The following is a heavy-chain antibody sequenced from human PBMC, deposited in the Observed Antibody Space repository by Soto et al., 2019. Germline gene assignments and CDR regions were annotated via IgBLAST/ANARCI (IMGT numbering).Heavy chain of an antibody. CDR2: ISAYNGNT. Sequence: ASVKVSCKASGYTFTSYGISWVRQAPGQGLEWMGWISAYNGNTNYAQKIQGRVTMTTDTSTSTAYMELRSLRSDDTAVYYCARDSGPYYDFWSGPRWYFDYWGQGTLVTVSS. V-gene: IGHV1-18*01. D-gene: IGHD3-3*01. J-gene: IGHJ4*02. CDR1: GYTFTSYG. CDR3: ARDSGPYYDFWSGPRWYFDY.